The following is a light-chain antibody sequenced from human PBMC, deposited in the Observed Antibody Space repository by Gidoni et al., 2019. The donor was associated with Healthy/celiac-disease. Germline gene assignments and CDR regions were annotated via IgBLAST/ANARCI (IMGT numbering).Light chain of an antibody. CDR3: NSLESSGNHPYV. Sequence: SSELTQDPAVSVALGQTVRITCQGDSLRSFYASWYQQKPGQAPALVIYGKNNRPPGIPDRFSGSTSGETASLIITGAQAEDEADYYCNSLESSGNHPYVFATGTKVTVL. J-gene: IGLJ1*01. CDR1: SLRSFY. CDR2: GKN. V-gene: IGLV3-19*01.